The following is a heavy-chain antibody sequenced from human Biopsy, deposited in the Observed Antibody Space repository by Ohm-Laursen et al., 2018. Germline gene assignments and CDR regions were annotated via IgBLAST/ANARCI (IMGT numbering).Heavy chain of an antibody. D-gene: IGHD6-19*01. CDR1: GYSISSDYR. J-gene: IGHJ4*02. V-gene: IGHV4-38-2*01. CDR3: GRVGSGWAPFDK. Sequence: PSETLSLTWAVSGYSISSDYRWGWIRQAPGKTLEWLGHILKDGNNHYNPPLRSRLIISIDTSKNHFSLMMTSVSGADTAVYFCGRVGSGWAPFDKWGPGTLVTVSS. CDR2: ILKDGNN.